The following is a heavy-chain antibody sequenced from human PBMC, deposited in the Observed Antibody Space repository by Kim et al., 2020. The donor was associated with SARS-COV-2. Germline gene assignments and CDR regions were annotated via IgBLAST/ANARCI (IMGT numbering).Heavy chain of an antibody. CDR3: AKDLLYVPGRGYFDS. CDR2: LSGSITDA. CDR1: GFAFGDYA. V-gene: IGHV3-23*01. D-gene: IGHD3-10*01. J-gene: IGHJ4*02. Sequence: GGSLRLSCAASGFAFGDYAMSWVRRAPGKGLEWVSALSGSITDAKYADSVRGRFTISRDNSKNTLFLQMDSLRVDDTAVYYCAKDLLYVPGRGYFDSWGQGVVVTVS.